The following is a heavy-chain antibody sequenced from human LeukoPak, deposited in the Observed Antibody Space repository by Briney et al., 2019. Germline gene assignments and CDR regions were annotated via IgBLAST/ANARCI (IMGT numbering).Heavy chain of an antibody. J-gene: IGHJ6*03. CDR2: INNDGSGK. CDR1: GFTFSNYW. CDR3: ARDDGDV. Sequence: GSLRLSCAASGFTFSNYWMKWVRQAPGKGPEWVASINNDGSGKYFVDSVKDRFTTSRDNAKNSLYLQINSLKVEDTAIYYCARDDGDVWGIGTTVTVSS. V-gene: IGHV3-7*01.